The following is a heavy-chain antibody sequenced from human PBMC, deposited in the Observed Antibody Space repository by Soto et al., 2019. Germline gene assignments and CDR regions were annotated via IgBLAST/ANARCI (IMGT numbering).Heavy chain of an antibody. CDR1: GFTVSSNY. D-gene: IGHD6-13*01. CDR3: AADGAAAQR. V-gene: IGHV3-53*01. Sequence: GGSLRLSCAASGFTVSSNYMSWVRQAPGKGLEWVSVIYRGGSTYYADSVKGRFTISRDNSKNTVYHQMNSLRSEDTAVYYCAADGAAAQRWGQGTLVTVSS. CDR2: IYRGGST. J-gene: IGHJ4*02.